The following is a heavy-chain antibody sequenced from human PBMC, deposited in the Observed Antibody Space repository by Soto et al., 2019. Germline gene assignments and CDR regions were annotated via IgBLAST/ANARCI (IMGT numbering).Heavy chain of an antibody. D-gene: IGHD2-21*01. CDR3: AVDYGGNCFDY. J-gene: IGHJ4*02. Sequence: SETLSLTCTVSGGSNSIYYWSWIRQPAGKGLEWTGRIFTSESTNYNPSLKSRVTMSADTSKNQFSLKLRSVTAADTAVYYCAVDYGGNCFDYWGQGIRVTVSS. CDR1: GGSNSIYY. CDR2: IFTSEST. V-gene: IGHV4-4*07.